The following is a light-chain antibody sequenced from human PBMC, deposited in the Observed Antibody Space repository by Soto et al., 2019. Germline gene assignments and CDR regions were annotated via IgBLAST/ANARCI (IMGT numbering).Light chain of an antibody. CDR2: DVS. J-gene: IGLJ2*01. CDR3: CSYAGSYTVV. CDR1: SSDVGGYNY. V-gene: IGLV2-11*01. Sequence: QSVLTQPRSVSGSPGQSVTISCTGTSSDVGGYNYVSWYQQHPGKAPKLMIYDVSKRPSGVPDRFSGSKSGNTASLTISGLQAEYVAEYYCCSYAGSYTVVFGGGTKLTVL.